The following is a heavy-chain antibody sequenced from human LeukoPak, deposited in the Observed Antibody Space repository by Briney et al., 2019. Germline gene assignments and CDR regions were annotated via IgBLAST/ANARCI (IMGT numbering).Heavy chain of an antibody. V-gene: IGHV3-21*01. CDR3: ARDRPSTSSPFDY. CDR2: ISSSTTYI. J-gene: IGHJ4*02. Sequence: GGSLRLSCAASGFTFSTYGMNWVRQAPGKGLEWVSSISSSTTYIYYADSVKGRFTISRDNAKNSLYLQMNSLRAEDTAVYYCARDRPSTSSPFDYWGQGTLVTVSS. D-gene: IGHD6-6*01. CDR1: GFTFSTYG.